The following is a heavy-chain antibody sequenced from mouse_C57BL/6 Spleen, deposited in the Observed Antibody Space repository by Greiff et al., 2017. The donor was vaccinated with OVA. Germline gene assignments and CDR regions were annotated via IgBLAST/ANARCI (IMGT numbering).Heavy chain of an antibody. CDR2: INPNNGGT. J-gene: IGHJ3*01. CDR1: GYTFTDYN. CDR3: ARSETAQATETWFAY. V-gene: IGHV1-18*01. Sequence: EVQLQQSGPELVKPGASVKIPCKASGYTFTDYNMDWVKQSHGKSLEWIGDINPNNGGTIYNQKFKGKATLTVDKSSSTAYMELRSLTSEDTAVYYCARSETAQATETWFAYWGQGTLVTVSA. D-gene: IGHD3-2*02.